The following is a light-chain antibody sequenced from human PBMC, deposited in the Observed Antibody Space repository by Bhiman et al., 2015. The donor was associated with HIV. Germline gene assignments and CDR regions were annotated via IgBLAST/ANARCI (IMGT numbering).Light chain of an antibody. CDR3: QSYDSTLSDVL. Sequence: QSVLTQAPSVSGAPGQSVTISCTGSSSNIGAGYNVHWYQQLPGTAPKLLIYGNTNRPSGVPDRFFGSKSGTSASLAITGLQADDEADYYCQSYDSTLSDVLFGGGTKLTVL. CDR2: GNT. V-gene: IGLV1-40*01. J-gene: IGLJ2*01. CDR1: SSNIGAGYN.